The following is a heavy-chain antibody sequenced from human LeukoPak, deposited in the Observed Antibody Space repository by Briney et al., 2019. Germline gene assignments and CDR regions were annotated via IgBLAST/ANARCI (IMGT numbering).Heavy chain of an antibody. CDR1: GGSISSRGYY. Sequence: PSQTLSLTCTISGGSISSRGYYWSWIRQHPGKGLEWIGYIYYSGSTYYNPSLKSRVTISVDTSKNQFSLKLSSVTAADTAVYYCARGGLLFWFDPWGQGTLVTVSS. CDR3: ARGGLLFWFDP. D-gene: IGHD3-10*01. J-gene: IGHJ5*02. CDR2: IYYSGST. V-gene: IGHV4-31*03.